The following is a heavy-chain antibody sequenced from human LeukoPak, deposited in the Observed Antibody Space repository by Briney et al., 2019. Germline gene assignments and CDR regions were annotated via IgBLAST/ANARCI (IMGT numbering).Heavy chain of an antibody. J-gene: IGHJ4*02. CDR2: LYYSGRT. D-gene: IGHD6-19*01. V-gene: IGHV4-59*13. CDR1: VGPLSIYY. CDR3: ARDQDSSGWYYDY. Sequence: WGTLSLPCVFPVGPLSIYYWLCTRNPPGKGRGGVGYLYYSGRTNHNPSLKSRVTISVDTSKSQFSLKLSSVTAADTAVYYCARDQDSSGWYYDYWGQGTLVTVSP.